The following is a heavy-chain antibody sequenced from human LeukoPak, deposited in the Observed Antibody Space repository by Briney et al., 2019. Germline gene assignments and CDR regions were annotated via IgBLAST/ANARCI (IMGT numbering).Heavy chain of an antibody. D-gene: IGHD3-3*02. Sequence: GGSLKLSWAASGFNGSTYYLNWVRQAPGKGPEWVSIIYSGGSTYYADSVKGRFTISRDTSKNTLSLQMNSLRAEDTAVYFCARVGDHFHWNLDLWGRGTLVSVSS. CDR1: GFNGSTYY. J-gene: IGHJ2*01. CDR3: ARVGDHFHWNLDL. CDR2: IYSGGST. V-gene: IGHV3-53*01.